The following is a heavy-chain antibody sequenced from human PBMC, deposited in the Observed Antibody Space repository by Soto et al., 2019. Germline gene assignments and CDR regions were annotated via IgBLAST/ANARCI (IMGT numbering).Heavy chain of an antibody. V-gene: IGHV1-69*08. J-gene: IGHJ6*03. Sequence: QVQLVQSGAEVKKPGSSVKVSCKASGGTFSSYTINWVRQAPGQGLEWMGRIIPIFGMANYAQKFQGRVTITADESTSTAYRQLSSLRSEDTGLYYCAREEAQYQLLHSYYYMDVWGKGTTVTVS. CDR1: GGTFSSYT. CDR2: IIPIFGMA. D-gene: IGHD2-2*01. CDR3: AREEAQYQLLHSYYYMDV.